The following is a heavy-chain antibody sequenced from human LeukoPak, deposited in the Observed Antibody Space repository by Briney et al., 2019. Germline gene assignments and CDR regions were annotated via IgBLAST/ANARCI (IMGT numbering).Heavy chain of an antibody. CDR1: GYTFTSYG. CDR3: ARRPNNYYYDSSGYSELFDY. J-gene: IGHJ4*02. Sequence: GASVKVSCKASGYTFTSYGISWVRQAPGQGLEWMGWFSTYNGNTNYAQKLQGRVTMTTDTSTSTAYMELRSLRSDDTAVYYCARRPNNYYYDSSGYSELFDYWGQGTLVTVSS. CDR2: FSTYNGNT. V-gene: IGHV1-18*01. D-gene: IGHD3-22*01.